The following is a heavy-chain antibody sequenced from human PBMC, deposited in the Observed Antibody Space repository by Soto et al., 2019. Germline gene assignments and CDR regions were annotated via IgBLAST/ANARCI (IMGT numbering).Heavy chain of an antibody. D-gene: IGHD6-13*01. CDR2: IYYSGST. CDR3: ARDTYSSSWYGAFDI. V-gene: IGHV4-31*03. Sequence: SETLSLTCTVSGGSISSGGYYWSWIRQHPGKGLEWIGYIYYSGSTYYNPSLKSRVTISVDTSKNQFSLKLSSVTAAETAVYYCARDTYSSSWYGAFDIWGQGTMVTVSS. J-gene: IGHJ3*02. CDR1: GGSISSGGYY.